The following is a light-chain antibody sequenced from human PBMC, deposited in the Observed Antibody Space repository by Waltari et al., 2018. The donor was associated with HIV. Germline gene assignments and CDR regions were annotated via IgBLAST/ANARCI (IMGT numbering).Light chain of an antibody. Sequence: PGERATVACKASQNVRSNYVAWYQQKPGQAPRLLVYGVSTRVTGIPDRFSGSGSGKDFTFTISGLESEDSAVYYCQQYGDSPITFGQGTRLEIK. J-gene: IGKJ5*01. CDR3: QQYGDSPIT. V-gene: IGKV3-20*01. CDR1: QNVRSNY. CDR2: GVS.